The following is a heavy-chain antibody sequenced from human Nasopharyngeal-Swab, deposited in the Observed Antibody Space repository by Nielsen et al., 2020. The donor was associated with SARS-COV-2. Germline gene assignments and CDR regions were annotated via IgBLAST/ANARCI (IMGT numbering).Heavy chain of an antibody. V-gene: IGHV3-13*04. Sequence: GESLKISCAASGFTFSSYDMHWVRQATGKGLEWVSAIGTAGDTYYPGSVKGRFTISRENAKNSLYLQMNSLRAGDTAVHYCAREGSTGYYYGMDVWGQGTTVTVSS. D-gene: IGHD1-1*01. CDR2: IGTAGDT. J-gene: IGHJ6*02. CDR3: AREGSTGYYYGMDV. CDR1: GFTFSSYD.